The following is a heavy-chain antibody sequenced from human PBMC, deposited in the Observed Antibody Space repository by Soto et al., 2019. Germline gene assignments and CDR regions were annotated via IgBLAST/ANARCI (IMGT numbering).Heavy chain of an antibody. Sequence: SETLSLTCTVSGGSISSYYWSWIRQPPGKGLEWIGYIYYSGSTNYNPSLKSRVTISVDTSKNQFSLKLSSVTAADTAVYYCARDTNYYYYYYMDVWGKGTTVTVSS. D-gene: IGHD3-3*01. CDR2: IYYSGST. CDR3: ARDTNYYYYYYMDV. CDR1: GGSISSYY. J-gene: IGHJ6*03. V-gene: IGHV4-59*01.